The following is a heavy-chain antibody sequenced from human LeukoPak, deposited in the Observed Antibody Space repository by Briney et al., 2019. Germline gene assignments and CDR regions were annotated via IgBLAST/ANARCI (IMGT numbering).Heavy chain of an antibody. Sequence: PGRSLRLSSAASGFTLSSYSTNWDRQPARNWLGWVSSISSSSTYIYYADSVKGRFTISRDKAKNSLYLQMNSLRAEDTAVYYCARDGPRLQEDNMDVWGQGTTVTVSS. D-gene: IGHD5-24*01. J-gene: IGHJ6*02. V-gene: IGHV3-21*01. CDR3: ARDGPRLQEDNMDV. CDR2: ISSSSTYI. CDR1: GFTLSSYS.